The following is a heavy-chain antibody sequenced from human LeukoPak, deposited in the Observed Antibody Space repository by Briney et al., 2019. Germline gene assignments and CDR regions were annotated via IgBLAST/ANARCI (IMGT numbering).Heavy chain of an antibody. J-gene: IGHJ3*02. CDR1: GFTFSSYS. CDR3: AKGAYYDSSGYHYIDAFDI. CDR2: ISWNSGSI. D-gene: IGHD3-22*01. V-gene: IGHV3-9*01. Sequence: GGSLRLSCAASGFTFSSYSMNWVRQAPGKGLEWVSGISWNSGSIGYADSVKGRFTISRDNAKNSLYLQMNSLRAEDTALYYCAKGAYYDSSGYHYIDAFDIWGQGTMVTVSS.